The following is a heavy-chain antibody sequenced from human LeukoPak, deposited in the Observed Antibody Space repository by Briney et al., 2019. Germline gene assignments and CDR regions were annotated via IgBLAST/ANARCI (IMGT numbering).Heavy chain of an antibody. D-gene: IGHD6-13*01. CDR1: GFSISSGYF. CDR2: IHYPEST. CDR3: ARGRGRQVGTRWHPDTHHNY. Sequence: SETLSLTCAVSGFSISSGYFWGWIRRPPGKGLEWIGTIHYPESTYYNPSLNSRLTISIDTSKNHFSLKLSSVTAADTALYYCARGRGRQVGTRWHPDTHHNYWGQGILVTVSS. J-gene: IGHJ4*02. V-gene: IGHV4-38-2*01.